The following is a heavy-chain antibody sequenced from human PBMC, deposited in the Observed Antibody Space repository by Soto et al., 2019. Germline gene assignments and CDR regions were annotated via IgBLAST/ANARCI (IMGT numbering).Heavy chain of an antibody. J-gene: IGHJ6*02. D-gene: IGHD6-13*01. Sequence: ASVKVSCKASGYTFTSYAMHWVRQAPGQRLEWMGWINAGNGNTKYSQKFQGRVTITRDTSASTAYMELSSLRSEDTAVYYCAKAAAGIELGDYYGMDVWGQGTTVTVSS. CDR2: INAGNGNT. CDR3: AKAAAGIELGDYYGMDV. V-gene: IGHV1-3*01. CDR1: GYTFTSYA.